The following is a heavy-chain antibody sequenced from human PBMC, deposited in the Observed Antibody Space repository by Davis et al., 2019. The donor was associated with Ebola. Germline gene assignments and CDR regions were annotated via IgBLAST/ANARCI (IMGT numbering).Heavy chain of an antibody. D-gene: IGHD1-26*01. Sequence: MPGGSLRLSCAVYGGSFSGYYWSWIRQPPGKGLEWIGEINHSGSTNYNPSLKSRVTISVDTSKNQFSLKLSSVTAADTAVYYCASRAVLGSYFRPNWGQGTLVTVSS. V-gene: IGHV4-34*01. CDR2: INHSGST. CDR3: ASRAVLGSYFRPN. CDR1: GGSFSGYY. J-gene: IGHJ4*02.